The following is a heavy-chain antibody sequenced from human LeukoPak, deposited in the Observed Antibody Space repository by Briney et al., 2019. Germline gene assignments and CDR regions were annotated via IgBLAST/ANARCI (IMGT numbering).Heavy chain of an antibody. CDR3: ARLLWFGEFATLGYFDY. J-gene: IGHJ4*02. D-gene: IGHD3-10*01. CDR1: GGSISSYY. CDR2: IYTSGST. Sequence: PSETLSLTCTVSGGSISSYYWSWIRQPPGKGLEWIGYIYTSGSTNYNPSLKSRVTISVDTSKTHFSLKLTSVTAADTAVYFCARLLWFGEFATLGYFDYWGQGTLVTVSS. V-gene: IGHV4-4*09.